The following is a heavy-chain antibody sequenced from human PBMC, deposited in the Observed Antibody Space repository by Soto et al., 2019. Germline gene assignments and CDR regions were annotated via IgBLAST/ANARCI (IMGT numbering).Heavy chain of an antibody. CDR1: VGTFSSYS. CDR3: ARGMGIAVAGTFDY. CDR2: IIPIFGTA. V-gene: IGHV1-69*13. D-gene: IGHD6-19*01. J-gene: IGHJ4*02. Sequence: ASVKFSCKCSVGTFSSYSISCVRQAPGQGLEWMGGIIPIFGTANYAQKFQGRVTITADESTSTAYMELSSLRSEDTAVYYCARGMGIAVAGTFDYWGQGTLVTVSS.